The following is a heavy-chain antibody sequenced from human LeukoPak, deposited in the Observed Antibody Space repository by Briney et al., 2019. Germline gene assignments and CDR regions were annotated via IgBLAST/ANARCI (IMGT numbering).Heavy chain of an antibody. Sequence: GGSLRLSCAASGFTFDDYAMHWVRQAPGKGLEWVSGISWNSGSIGYADSVKGRFTISRDNAKNSLYLQMNSLRAEDTALYYCAKDIGGFLLAVYYFDYWGQGTLVTVSS. V-gene: IGHV3-9*01. CDR1: GFTFDDYA. D-gene: IGHD2/OR15-2a*01. CDR2: ISWNSGSI. J-gene: IGHJ4*02. CDR3: AKDIGGFLLAVYYFDY.